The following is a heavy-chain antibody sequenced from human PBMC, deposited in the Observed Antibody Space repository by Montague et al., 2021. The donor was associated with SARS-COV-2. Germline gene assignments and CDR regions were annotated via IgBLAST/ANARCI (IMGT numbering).Heavy chain of an antibody. CDR2: IYYSGGI. Sequence: SETLSLTCTVSGGSMSDHYWAWIRQPPGKGLEWLAYIYYSGGINSNASLKSRVSMSVDTSKNQFSLKLTSVTAADTAVYYCARAVSVRRAVNWFDPGGQGTRVTVSS. J-gene: IGHJ5*02. CDR1: GGSMSDHY. V-gene: IGHV4-59*11. CDR3: ARAVSVRRAVNWFDP. D-gene: IGHD3-10*01.